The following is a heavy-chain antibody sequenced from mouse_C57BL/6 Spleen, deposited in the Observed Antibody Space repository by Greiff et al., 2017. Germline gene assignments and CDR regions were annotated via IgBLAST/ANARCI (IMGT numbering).Heavy chain of an antibody. CDR1: GFTFSDYG. Sequence: EVMLVESGGGLVKPGGSLKLSCAASGFTFSDYGMHWVRQAPEKGLEWVAYISSGSSTIYYADTVKGRFTISRDNAKNTLFLQMTSLRSEDTAMYYCARTPYYGSSPHYFDYWGQGTTLTVSS. CDR2: ISSGSSTI. J-gene: IGHJ2*01. CDR3: ARTPYYGSSPHYFDY. V-gene: IGHV5-17*01. D-gene: IGHD1-1*01.